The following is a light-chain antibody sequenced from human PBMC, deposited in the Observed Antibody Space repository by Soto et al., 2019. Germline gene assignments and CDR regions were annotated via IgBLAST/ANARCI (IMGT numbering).Light chain of an antibody. J-gene: IGKJ4*01. Sequence: EIVLTQSPATLSLSPGERATLSCRASQSVSSYLAWYQQKPGQAPRPLIYDASNRATGIPARFSGSGPGTDFTLTISSLEPEDFAVYYCQQRSNWPLTFGGGTKVEIK. CDR2: DAS. V-gene: IGKV3-11*01. CDR3: QQRSNWPLT. CDR1: QSVSSY.